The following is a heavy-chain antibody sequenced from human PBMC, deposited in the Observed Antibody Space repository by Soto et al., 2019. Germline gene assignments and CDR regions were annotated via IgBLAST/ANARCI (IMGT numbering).Heavy chain of an antibody. Sequence: SVKVYFKASGGPFSSYAISWVRQAPGQGLEWMGGIIPIFGTANYAQKFQGRVTITADKSTSTAYMELSSLRSEDTAVYYCARAILSLFGWFDPWGQGTLVTVS. CDR1: GGPFSSYA. J-gene: IGHJ5*02. V-gene: IGHV1-69*06. D-gene: IGHD3-16*01. CDR3: ARAILSLFGWFDP. CDR2: IIPIFGTA.